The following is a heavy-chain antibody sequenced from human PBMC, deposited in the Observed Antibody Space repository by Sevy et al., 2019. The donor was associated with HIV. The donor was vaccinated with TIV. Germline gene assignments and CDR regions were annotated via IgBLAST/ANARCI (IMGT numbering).Heavy chain of an antibody. Sequence: ASVKVSCKASGYTFTSYGISWVRQAPGQGLEWMGWISAYNGNTNYAQTFQGRVTMTTDTSTGTAYMELRSLRSDDTAVYYCARDSSSSWYPSYYYYGMDVWGQGTTVTVSS. CDR2: ISAYNGNT. CDR3: ARDSSSSWYPSYYYYGMDV. V-gene: IGHV1-18*01. J-gene: IGHJ6*02. D-gene: IGHD6-13*01. CDR1: GYTFTSYG.